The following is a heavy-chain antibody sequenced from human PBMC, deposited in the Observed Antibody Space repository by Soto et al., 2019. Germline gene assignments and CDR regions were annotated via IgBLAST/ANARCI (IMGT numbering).Heavy chain of an antibody. CDR3: ARGVGSGSYYNQYNWFDP. J-gene: IGHJ5*02. CDR1: GYTFTRYA. D-gene: IGHD3-10*01. Sequence: GASVKVSCKASGYTFTRYAVHWVRQAPGQRLEWMEWINAANGYTKYAQKVQGRVTMTTDTSTSTAYMELRSLRSDDTAVYYCARGVGSGSYYNQYNWFDPWGQGTLVTVSS. CDR2: INAANGYT. V-gene: IGHV1-3*01.